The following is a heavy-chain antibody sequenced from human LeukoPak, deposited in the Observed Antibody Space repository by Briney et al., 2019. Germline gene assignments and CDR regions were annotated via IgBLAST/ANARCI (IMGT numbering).Heavy chain of an antibody. V-gene: IGHV4-61*02. Sequence: TLSLTCTVSGGSISSGSYYWSWIRQPAGKGLEWIGRIYTSGSTNYNPSLKSRVTISVDTSKNQFSLKLSSVTAADTAVYYCARWSGSVTARNYYYYMDVWGEGTTVTVSS. CDR2: IYTSGST. J-gene: IGHJ6*03. CDR3: ARWSGSVTARNYYYYMDV. CDR1: GGSISSGSYY. D-gene: IGHD6-6*01.